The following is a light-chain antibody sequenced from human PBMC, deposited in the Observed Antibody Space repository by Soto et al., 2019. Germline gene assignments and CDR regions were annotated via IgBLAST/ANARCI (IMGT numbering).Light chain of an antibody. CDR2: KAS. V-gene: IGKV1-5*03. J-gene: IGKJ1*01. Sequence: DIRVTKSSSTLFACVGDRVTITCRASPSLTSWLAWYQQKPRKAPKRLIHKASHLAARDPSRFSGSGSGTDCTHTIRSRRPGDLATYYCLPEYSCPWTFGQGTNVDI. CDR3: LPEYSCPWT. CDR1: PSLTSW.